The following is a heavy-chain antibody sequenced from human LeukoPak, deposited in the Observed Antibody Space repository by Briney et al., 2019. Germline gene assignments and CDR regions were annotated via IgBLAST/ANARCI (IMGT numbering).Heavy chain of an antibody. J-gene: IGHJ4*02. Sequence: ASVKVSCKASGYTLTNYGMSWVRQAPGQGLEWMGWISAYNGNTKYAQRLQGRVTMTTDTSTSTAYMELRSLRSDDTAVYYCARDINYYYDSSGYNDYFDYWGQGTLVTVSS. CDR3: ARDINYYYDSSGYNDYFDY. V-gene: IGHV1-18*01. D-gene: IGHD3-22*01. CDR1: GYTLTNYG. CDR2: ISAYNGNT.